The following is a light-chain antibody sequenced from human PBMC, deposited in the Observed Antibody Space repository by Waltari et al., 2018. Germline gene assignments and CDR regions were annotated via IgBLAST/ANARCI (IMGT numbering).Light chain of an antibody. CDR1: QSVLYSSNNRDY. CDR3: QQYNSTPRGT. V-gene: IGKV4-1*01. CDR2: WAS. J-gene: IGKJ1*01. Sequence: DIVMTQSPDSLAVSLGERATINCKSSQSVLYSSNNRDYLAWYQQKPGQPPKLLIYWASTRESGVTDRFSGSGPGTDFTLTISSLQAEDVAVYYCQQYNSTPRGTFGQGTKVEIK.